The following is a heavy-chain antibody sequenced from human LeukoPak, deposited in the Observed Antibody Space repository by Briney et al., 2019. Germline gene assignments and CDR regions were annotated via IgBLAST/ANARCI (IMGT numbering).Heavy chain of an antibody. CDR3: ARRRGSGSYYYFDY. CDR2: IYYSGST. Sequence: PSETLSLTCTVSGGSISSYYWSWIRQPPGKGLEWIGYIYYSGSTNYNPSLKSRVTISVDTSKNQFSLKLSSVTAADPAVYYCARRRGSGSYYYFDYWGQGTLVTVSS. V-gene: IGHV4-59*08. J-gene: IGHJ4*02. D-gene: IGHD3-10*01. CDR1: GGSISSYY.